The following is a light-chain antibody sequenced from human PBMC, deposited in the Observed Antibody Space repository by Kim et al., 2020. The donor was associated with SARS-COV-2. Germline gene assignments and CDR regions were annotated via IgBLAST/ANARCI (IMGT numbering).Light chain of an antibody. V-gene: IGLV2-14*01. J-gene: IGLJ3*02. Sequence: QSALTQPASVSGSPGQSITISCTGTSSDSVAWYQQHPGKAPKLIIYDVTKRPSGVSSRFSASKSGNTASLTISGLQAEDEADYHCSSYTSSSTFVMFGGGTQLTVL. CDR2: DVT. CDR1: SSDS. CDR3: SSYTSSSTFVM.